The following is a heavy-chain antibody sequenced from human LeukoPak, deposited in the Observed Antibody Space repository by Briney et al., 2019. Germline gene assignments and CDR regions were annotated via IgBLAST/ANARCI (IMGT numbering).Heavy chain of an antibody. CDR2: INGDTGGT. D-gene: IGHD2-21*02. Sequence: ASVKVSCKASGYTFTGYYVHWLRQAPGQGIEWMGHINGDTGGTNCAQKFQGRVTMTRDTSISTVYLELSGLRSDDTAVYYCARPIYCGVACYYWFDSWGQGTLVTVSS. J-gene: IGHJ5*01. CDR3: ARPIYCGVACYYWFDS. V-gene: IGHV1-2*06. CDR1: GYTFTGYY.